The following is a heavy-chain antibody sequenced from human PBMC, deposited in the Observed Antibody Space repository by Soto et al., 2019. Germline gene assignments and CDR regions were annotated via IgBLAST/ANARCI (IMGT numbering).Heavy chain of an antibody. CDR3: ARDPDYGDYPVGAFDV. V-gene: IGHV4-31*03. CDR2: VSYSGST. J-gene: IGHJ3*01. D-gene: IGHD4-17*01. CDR1: DGSISSGGYY. Sequence: SETLSLTCTVSDGSISSGGYYWSWIRQHPGKGLEWVGHVSYSGSTYYNPSLKSRVTISVDRSKNQFSLKLSSVTAADTAVYYCARDPDYGDYPVGAFDVWGQGTMVTVSS.